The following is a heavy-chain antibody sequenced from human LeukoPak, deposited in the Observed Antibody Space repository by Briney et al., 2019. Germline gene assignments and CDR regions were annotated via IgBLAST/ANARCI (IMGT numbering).Heavy chain of an antibody. D-gene: IGHD3-10*01. Sequence: GGSLRLSCAASGFTVSSNYMSWVRQAPGKGLEWVSATSGSGGSTYYADSVRGRFTISRDNSKNTLYLQMNSLRAEDTAVYYCAKGLVRGNWFDPWGQGTLVTVSS. CDR3: AKGLVRGNWFDP. CDR2: TSGSGGST. J-gene: IGHJ5*02. CDR1: GFTVSSNY. V-gene: IGHV3-23*01.